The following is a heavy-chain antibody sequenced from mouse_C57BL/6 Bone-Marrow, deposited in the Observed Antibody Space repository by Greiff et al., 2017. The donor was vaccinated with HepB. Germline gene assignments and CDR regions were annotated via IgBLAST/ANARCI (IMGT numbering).Heavy chain of an antibody. D-gene: IGHD1-1*01. Sequence: EVKLVESGPGLVKPSQSLSLTCSVTGYSITSGYYWNWIRQFPGNKLEWMGYISYDGSNNYNPSLKNRISITRDTSKNQFFLKLNSVTTEDTATYYCARGYYGSSFRYWGQGTTLTVSS. J-gene: IGHJ2*01. CDR2: ISYDGSN. V-gene: IGHV3-6*01. CDR1: GYSITSGYY. CDR3: ARGYYGSSFRY.